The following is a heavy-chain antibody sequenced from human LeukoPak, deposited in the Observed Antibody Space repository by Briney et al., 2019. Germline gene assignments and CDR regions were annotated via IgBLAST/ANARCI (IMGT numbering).Heavy chain of an antibody. CDR2: IHYSGST. CDR1: GGSMNTYF. J-gene: IGHJ4*02. Sequence: SETLSLTCTVSGGSMNTYFWGWIRQPPGKGLEWIGHIHYSGSTTYNPSLKSRVTISVDVSKNQFSLKLSSVTAADTAVYYCARHKTGGTYPLDYWGQGTLVTVSS. V-gene: IGHV4-59*08. D-gene: IGHD1-26*01. CDR3: ARHKTGGTYPLDY.